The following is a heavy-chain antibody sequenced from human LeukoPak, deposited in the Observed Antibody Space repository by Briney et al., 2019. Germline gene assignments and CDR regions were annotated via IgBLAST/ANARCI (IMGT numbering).Heavy chain of an antibody. J-gene: IGHJ4*02. CDR2: ISAYNGNT. D-gene: IGHD6-6*01. CDR1: GYTFTSYG. CDR3: ARAYSSSSGTQTDY. V-gene: IGHV1-18*01. Sequence: GASVKVSCKASGYTFTSYGISWVRQAPGQGLEWMGWISAYNGNTNYAQKLQGRVTMTTDTSTSTVYMELSSLRSEDTAVYYCARAYSSSSGTQTDYWGQGTLVTVSS.